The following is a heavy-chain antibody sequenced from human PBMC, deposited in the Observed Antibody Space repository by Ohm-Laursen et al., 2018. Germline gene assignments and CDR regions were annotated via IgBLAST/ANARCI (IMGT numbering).Heavy chain of an antibody. CDR2: IYSGGST. CDR1: GFTVGNNY. J-gene: IGHJ4*02. CDR3: ARGPSGTATIG. D-gene: IGHD5-24*01. V-gene: IGHV3-66*01. Sequence: SLRLSCSASGFTVGNNYMSWVRQAPRKGLEWVSFIYSGGSTYYADSVKGRFTISRDNSKNTLYLQINSLRAEDTAVYDCARGPSGTATIGRGQGTLVTVSS.